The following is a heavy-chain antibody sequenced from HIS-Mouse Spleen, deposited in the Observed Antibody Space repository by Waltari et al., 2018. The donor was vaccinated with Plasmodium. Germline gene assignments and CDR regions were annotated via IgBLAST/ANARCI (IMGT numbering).Heavy chain of an antibody. J-gene: IGHJ4*02. CDR2: INHSGST. CDR3: ARGPGYSSGWYYFDY. Sequence: QVQLQQWGAGLLKPSETLSLTCAVYGGSFSGYYWSWIRQPPGKGLAWIGEINHSGSTNYNPSLKSRVTISVDTSKNQFSLKLGSVTAADTAVYYCARGPGYSSGWYYFDYWGQGTLVTVSS. D-gene: IGHD6-19*01. V-gene: IGHV4-34*01. CDR1: GGSFSGYY.